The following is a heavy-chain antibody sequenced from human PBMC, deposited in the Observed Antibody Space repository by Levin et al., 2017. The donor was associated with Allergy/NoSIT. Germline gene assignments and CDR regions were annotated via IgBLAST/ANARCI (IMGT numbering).Heavy chain of an antibody. CDR3: TRDPVNYGRVGYYFDY. CDR1: GFSISSYW. CDR2: IGTDGSDT. J-gene: IGHJ4*02. Sequence: PGGSLGLSCAGSGFSISSYWLHWVRQVPGKWPVWVARIGTDGSDTSYADSVKGRFTISRDNARNTLYLQMNSLRAEDTAVYYCTRDPVNYGRVGYYFDYWGQGVLVTVSA. D-gene: IGHD3-10*01. V-gene: IGHV3-74*01.